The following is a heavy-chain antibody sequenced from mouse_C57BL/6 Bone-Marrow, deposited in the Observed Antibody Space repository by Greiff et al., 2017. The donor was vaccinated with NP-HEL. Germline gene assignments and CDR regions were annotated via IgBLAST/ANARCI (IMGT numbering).Heavy chain of an antibody. CDR1: GYTFTSYW. J-gene: IGHJ1*03. Sequence: QVQLQQPGAELVKPGASVKLSCKASGYTFTSYWMHWVKQRPGQGLEWIGMIHPNSGSTNYNEKFKSKATLTVDKSSSTAYMQLSSLTSEDSAVYYCARLYDSDWYFDVWGTGTTVTVSS. V-gene: IGHV1-64*01. CDR2: IHPNSGST. D-gene: IGHD2-4*01. CDR3: ARLYDSDWYFDV.